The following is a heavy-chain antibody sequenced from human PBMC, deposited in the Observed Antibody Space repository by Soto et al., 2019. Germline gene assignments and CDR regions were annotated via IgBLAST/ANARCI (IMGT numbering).Heavy chain of an antibody. J-gene: IGHJ6*02. CDR1: GGSISSSSYY. Sequence: SETLSLTCTVSGGSISSSSYYWGWIRQPPGKGLEWIGSIYYSGSTYYNPSLKSRVTISVDTSKNQFSLKLSSVTAAETAVHYFSSGPNQGYGSGSYYRFYYYYYGMDVWGQGTTVT. CDR2: IYYSGST. V-gene: IGHV4-39*01. CDR3: SSGPNQGYGSGSYYRFYYYYYGMDV. D-gene: IGHD3-10*01.